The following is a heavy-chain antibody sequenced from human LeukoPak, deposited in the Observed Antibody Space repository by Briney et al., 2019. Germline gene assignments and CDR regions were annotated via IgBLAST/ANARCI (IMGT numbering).Heavy chain of an antibody. Sequence: GGSLRLSCAASGFTFTDYRMHWVRQAPGKGLMWVARISGVGSTTSYADSVKGRFTISRDNAKNTLFLQMNSLRAEDTAVYFCASWAYCGRDCYSHGSYFDYWGQGSVVTVSS. CDR3: ASWAYCGRDCYSHGSYFDY. J-gene: IGHJ4*02. CDR1: GFTFTDYR. D-gene: IGHD2-21*02. CDR2: ISGVGSTT. V-gene: IGHV3-74*01.